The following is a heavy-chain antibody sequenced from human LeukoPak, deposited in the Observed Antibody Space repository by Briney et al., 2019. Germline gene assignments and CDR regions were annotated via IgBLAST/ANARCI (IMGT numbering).Heavy chain of an antibody. J-gene: IGHJ4*02. CDR2: TSPDDMST. Sequence: GGSLRLSCAASGFTFNKYWLHWVRQAPGKGLVWVSRTSPDDMSTSYADSVKGRFTISRDNAKKTLFLQMNSLRAEDTAVYYCARDPGGDGGSNYYFDYWGQGTLVTVSS. D-gene: IGHD3-16*01. CDR1: GFTFNKYW. V-gene: IGHV3-74*01. CDR3: ARDPGGDGGSNYYFDY.